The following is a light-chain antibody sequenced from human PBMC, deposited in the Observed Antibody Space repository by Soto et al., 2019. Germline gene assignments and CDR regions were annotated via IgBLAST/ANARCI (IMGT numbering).Light chain of an antibody. CDR3: AAWDDSLNGVL. CDR1: SSNIGINT. CDR2: SNN. J-gene: IGLJ2*01. V-gene: IGLV1-44*01. Sequence: QSVLTQPPSASGPPGQRVTISCSGSSSNIGINTVNWYQQLPGTAPKLLIYSNNQRPSGVTDRFSGSKSGTSASLAISGLQSEDEADYYCAAWDDSLNGVLFGGGTKLTVL.